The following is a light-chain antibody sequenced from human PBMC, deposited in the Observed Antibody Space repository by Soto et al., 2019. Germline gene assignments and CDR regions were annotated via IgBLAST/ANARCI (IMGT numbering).Light chain of an antibody. CDR1: QSVRSN. Sequence: EIVMTQSPATLSVSPGERATLSCRASQSVRSNLACYQQKPGQAPRLLIYGASTRATGIPARFSGSGSGTAFTLNISSLQSEDFAVYYCQQYNNWPPWTFGQGTKVEIK. CDR2: GAS. V-gene: IGKV3-15*01. J-gene: IGKJ1*01. CDR3: QQYNNWPPWT.